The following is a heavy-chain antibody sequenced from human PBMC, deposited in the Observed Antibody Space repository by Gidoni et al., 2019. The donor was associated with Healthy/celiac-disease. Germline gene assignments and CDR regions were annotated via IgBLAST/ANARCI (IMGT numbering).Heavy chain of an antibody. CDR2: IFANDEK. CDR1: GFSLSNARMG. CDR3: ARIGRYYYDSSGYYSLGYFDY. Sequence: QVTLKESGPVLVKPTETLTLTCTVSGFSLSNARMGVSWISQPTGKALEWLAHIFANDEKSYSTSLKSRLTISKDTSKSQVVITMTNMDPVDTATYYCARIGRYYYDSSGYYSLGYFDYWGQGTLVTISS. J-gene: IGHJ4*02. D-gene: IGHD3-22*01. V-gene: IGHV2-26*01.